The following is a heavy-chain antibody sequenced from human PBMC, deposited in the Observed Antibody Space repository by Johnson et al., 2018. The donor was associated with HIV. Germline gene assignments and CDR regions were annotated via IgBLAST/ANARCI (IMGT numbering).Heavy chain of an antibody. D-gene: IGHD3-10*01. Sequence: QVQLVESGGGLVQPGGSLRLSCAASGFTFSSYAMSWVRQAPGKGLEWVAVISYDGSNKYYADSVKGRFTISRDNSKNTLYLQMNSLRAEDTAVCYCARVRLCFRELSPADAFDIWGQGTMVTVSS. J-gene: IGHJ3*02. V-gene: IGHV3-30-3*01. CDR1: GFTFSSYA. CDR3: ARVRLCFRELSPADAFDI. CDR2: ISYDGSNK.